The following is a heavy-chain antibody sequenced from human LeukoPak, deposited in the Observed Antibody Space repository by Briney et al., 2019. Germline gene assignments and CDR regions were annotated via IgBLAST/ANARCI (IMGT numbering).Heavy chain of an antibody. Sequence: SETLSLTRAVYGGSFSGYYWSWIRQPPGKGLEWIGEINHSGSTNYNPSLKSRVTISVDTSKNQFSLKLSSVTAADTAVYYCARINWNSDPWGQGTLVTVSS. CDR2: INHSGST. D-gene: IGHD1-7*01. CDR3: ARINWNSDP. V-gene: IGHV4-34*01. CDR1: GGSFSGYY. J-gene: IGHJ5*02.